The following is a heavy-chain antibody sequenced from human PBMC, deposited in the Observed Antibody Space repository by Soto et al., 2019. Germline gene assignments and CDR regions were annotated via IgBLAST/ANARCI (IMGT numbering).Heavy chain of an antibody. D-gene: IGHD3-16*01. CDR3: VRPNFGALTHFDF. V-gene: IGHV5-51*01. Sequence: VDSLKISCKAIGYTFTNYWIGWVRQTPGKGLEWMGIIFPGDSDTRYNPSFEGQVTVSADESISTAYLQWNTLRASDTAMYYCVRPNFGALTHFDFWGQGTLVTVS. CDR1: GYTFTNYW. CDR2: IFPGDSDT. J-gene: IGHJ4*02.